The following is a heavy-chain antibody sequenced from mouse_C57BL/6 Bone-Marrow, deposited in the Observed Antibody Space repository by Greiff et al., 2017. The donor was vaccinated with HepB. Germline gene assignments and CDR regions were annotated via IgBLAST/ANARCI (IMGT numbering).Heavy chain of an antibody. CDR1: GFNIKDDY. D-gene: IGHD1-1*01. V-gene: IGHV14-4*01. CDR3: YYYGSSYDWYFDV. CDR2: IDPENGDT. Sequence: EVHLVESGAELVRPGASVKLSCTASGFNIKDDYMHWVKQRPEQGLEWIGWIDPENGDTEYASKFQGKATITADTSSNTAYLQLSSLTSEDTAVYYCYYYGSSYDWYFDVWGTGTTVTVSS. J-gene: IGHJ1*03.